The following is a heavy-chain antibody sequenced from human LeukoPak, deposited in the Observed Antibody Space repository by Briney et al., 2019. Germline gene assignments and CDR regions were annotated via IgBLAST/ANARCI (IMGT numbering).Heavy chain of an antibody. V-gene: IGHV3-21*01. Sequence: GGTLRLSCAASGFTFSSYGMSWVRQAPGKGLEWVSSISSSSSYIYYADSVKGRFTISRDNAKNSLYLQMNSLRAEDTAVYYCARVRYWFDPWGQGTLVTVSS. CDR1: GFTFSSYG. J-gene: IGHJ5*02. CDR3: ARVRYWFDP. CDR2: ISSSSSYI.